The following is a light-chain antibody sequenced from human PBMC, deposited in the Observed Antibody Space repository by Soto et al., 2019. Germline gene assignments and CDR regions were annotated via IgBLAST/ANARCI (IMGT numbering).Light chain of an antibody. CDR2: GAY. Sequence: DIVLTQSPVTLSASPGESATLSCRASQSVSTDLAWYQQRPGQAPRLLLYGAYIRAVGIPARFSGSGSGAEFTLTIRSLLSEDFALYFCQQYNDWPRTFGQGTKV. V-gene: IGKV3-15*01. CDR1: QSVSTD. J-gene: IGKJ1*01. CDR3: QQYNDWPRT.